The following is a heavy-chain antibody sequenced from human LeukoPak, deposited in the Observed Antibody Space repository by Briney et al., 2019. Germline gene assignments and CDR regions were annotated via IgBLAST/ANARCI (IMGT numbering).Heavy chain of an antibody. V-gene: IGHV3-13*01. D-gene: IGHD6-13*01. CDR3: ARAAYSSTWYSRYFDL. CDR1: GFTFSSYD. Sequence: GGSLRLSCAASGFTFSSYDIHWVRQATGKGLEWVSGIGTAGEIYYPGSVKGRFTISRENAKDSLYLQMNSLRAGDTAVYYCARAAYSSTWYSRYFDLWGRGTLVAVSS. CDR2: IGTAGEI. J-gene: IGHJ2*01.